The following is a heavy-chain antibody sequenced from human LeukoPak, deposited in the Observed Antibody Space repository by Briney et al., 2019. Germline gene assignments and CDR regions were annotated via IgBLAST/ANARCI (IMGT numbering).Heavy chain of an antibody. CDR1: GYTFTGYY. Sequence: ASVKVSCKASGYTFTGYYMHWVRQAPGQGLEWMGWINPNSGDTNYSQKFQGRVSMTRDTSINTAYMELSRLTSDDTAVYYCARDLYRSGWTDAFDIWGQGTMVTVSS. CDR2: INPNSGDT. CDR3: ARDLYRSGWTDAFDI. V-gene: IGHV1-2*02. J-gene: IGHJ3*02. D-gene: IGHD6-19*01.